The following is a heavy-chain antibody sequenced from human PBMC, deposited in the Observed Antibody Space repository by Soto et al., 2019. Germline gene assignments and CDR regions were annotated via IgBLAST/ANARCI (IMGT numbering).Heavy chain of an antibody. Sequence: GGSLRLSCAASGFTFSSYWMHWVRQAPGKGLVWVSRINSDGSSTSYADSVKGRFTISRDNAKNTLYLKMNSLRAEDTAVYYCARGYGSGRGDYYYYGMDVWGQGTTVTVSS. CDR1: GFTFSSYW. CDR3: ARGYGSGRGDYYYYGMDV. J-gene: IGHJ6*02. V-gene: IGHV3-74*01. D-gene: IGHD3-10*01. CDR2: INSDGSST.